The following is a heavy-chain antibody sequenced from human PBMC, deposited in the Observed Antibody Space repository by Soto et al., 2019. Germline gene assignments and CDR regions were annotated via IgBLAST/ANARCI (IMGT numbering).Heavy chain of an antibody. D-gene: IGHD2-15*01. CDR3: ARYGGGYYYFDY. CDR2: FSTYTGNT. Sequence: QVQLVQSGAEVKKPGASLKVSCKASGYTFTTYGISWVRQAPGQGLEWMGWFSTYTGNTKDAEKLQGRVTMTADTSTITAYMELGSLRSDDTAVYYCARYGGGYYYFDYWGQGTLVTVSS. V-gene: IGHV1-18*01. J-gene: IGHJ4*02. CDR1: GYTFTTYG.